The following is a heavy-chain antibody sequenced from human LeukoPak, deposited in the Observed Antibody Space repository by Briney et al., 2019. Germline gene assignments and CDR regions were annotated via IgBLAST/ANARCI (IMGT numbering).Heavy chain of an antibody. J-gene: IGHJ4*02. D-gene: IGHD3-22*01. Sequence: ASVKVSCKASGYTFTGYYMHWVRQAPGQGLEWMGWMNPNSGNTGYAQKFQGRVTMTRNTSISTAYMELSSLRSEDTAVYYCARARYDSSGYYSFDYWGQGTLVTVSS. CDR1: GYTFTGYY. CDR2: MNPNSGNT. V-gene: IGHV1-8*02. CDR3: ARARYDSSGYYSFDY.